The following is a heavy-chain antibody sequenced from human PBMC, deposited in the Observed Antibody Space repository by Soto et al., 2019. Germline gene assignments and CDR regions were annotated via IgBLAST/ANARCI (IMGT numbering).Heavy chain of an antibody. CDR1: VFTFSSYS. CDR3: ARGIVVVVAATQERNYYYGTDA. V-gene: IGHV3-48*02. J-gene: IGHJ6*02. Sequence: PWWSLRLSCSASVFTFSSYSMNWVRQAPGKGLEWVSYISSSSSTIYYADSVKGRFTISRDNAKNSLYLQMNSLRDEDTAVYYCARGIVVVVAATQERNYYYGTDAWGQGTTVTVSS. D-gene: IGHD2-15*01. CDR2: ISSSSSTI.